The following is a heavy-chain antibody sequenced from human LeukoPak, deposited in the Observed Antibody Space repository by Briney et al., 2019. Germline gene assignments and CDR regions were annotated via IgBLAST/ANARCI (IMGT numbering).Heavy chain of an antibody. Sequence: PSETLSLTCTVSGGAISSSSYYWGWIRQPPGKGLGWIGSIYYSGSTYYNPSLRSRVTISVDTSKNQFSLKLSSVTAADTAVYYCAREGLTRALGIWGQGTMVTVSS. CDR3: AREGLTRALGI. D-gene: IGHD1-14*01. CDR1: GGAISSSSYY. V-gene: IGHV4-39*07. CDR2: IYYSGST. J-gene: IGHJ3*02.